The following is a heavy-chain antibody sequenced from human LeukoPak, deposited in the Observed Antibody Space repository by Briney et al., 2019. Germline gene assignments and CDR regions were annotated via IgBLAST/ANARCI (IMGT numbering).Heavy chain of an antibody. CDR1: GGSISSYY. CDR2: INTSGST. CDR3: ARNPSGSGYYYYYMDV. J-gene: IGHJ6*03. D-gene: IGHD2-15*01. Sequence: SETLSLTCTVSGGSISSYYWSWIRQPAGKGLEWIGRINTSGSTNYNPSLKSRVTISVDKSKNQFSLKLSSVTAADTAVYYCARNPSGSGYYYYYMDVWGKGTTVTVSS. V-gene: IGHV4-4*07.